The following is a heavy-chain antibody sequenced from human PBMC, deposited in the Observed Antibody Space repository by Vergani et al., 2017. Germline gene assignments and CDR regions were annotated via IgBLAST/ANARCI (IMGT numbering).Heavy chain of an antibody. CDR1: GFTFQAFA. Sequence: EVQLVESGGGLVQPGGSLRLSCTASGFTFQAFAFHWVRQVSGRGLEWVSSISGPGLSTYYADSVKGRFSISRDNSKNTVFLQMHSLRAEDTAIYYCVKEKIDLGSYFFDSWGHGILVTVSS. D-gene: IGHD2/OR15-2a*01. CDR3: VKEKIDLGSYFFDS. CDR2: ISGPGLST. V-gene: IGHV3-23*04. J-gene: IGHJ4*01.